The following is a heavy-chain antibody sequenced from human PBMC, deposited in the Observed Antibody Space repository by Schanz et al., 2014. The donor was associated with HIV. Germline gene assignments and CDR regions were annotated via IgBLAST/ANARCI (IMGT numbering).Heavy chain of an antibody. J-gene: IGHJ4*02. Sequence: QVQLVQSGAEVKKPGSSVKVSCKASGGTLSNYGISWVRQAPGQGLEWMGWISAYDGNTNYAQKFQGRVTMTTDTSRYTAYMELRSVRSDDTAVYYCARGDRDDFWSGAAIWGQGTLVTVSS. CDR1: GGTLSNYG. V-gene: IGHV1-18*01. CDR2: ISAYDGNT. D-gene: IGHD3-3*01. CDR3: ARGDRDDFWSGAAI.